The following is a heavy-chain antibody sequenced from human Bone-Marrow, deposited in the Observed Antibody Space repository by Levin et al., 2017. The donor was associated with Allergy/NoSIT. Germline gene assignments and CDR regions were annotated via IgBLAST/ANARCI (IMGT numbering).Heavy chain of an antibody. CDR3: ARLASRLDYLDY. CDR1: GNSVTRGSYY. Sequence: PSETLSLTCTVSGNSVTRGSYYWSWVRQPPGKGLEWIGYFGFSGTIDYNPSLKSRVTISIDTSKNQFSLRLRSATTADTAVYYCARLASRLDYLDYWSRGTLVTVSS. V-gene: IGHV4-61*01. J-gene: IGHJ4*02. CDR2: FGFSGTI. D-gene: IGHD6-6*01.